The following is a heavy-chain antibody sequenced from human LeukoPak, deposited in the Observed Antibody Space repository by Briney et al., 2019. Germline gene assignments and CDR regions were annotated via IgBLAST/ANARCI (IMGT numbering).Heavy chain of an antibody. Sequence: GGSLRLSCAASGFTFSSYWMHWVRQAPGKGLVWVSRISSDGSSTSYADSVKGRFTISRDNAKNTLYLQMNSLRAEDTAVYHCARDLFVSGFLLDYWGQGTLVTVSS. J-gene: IGHJ4*02. V-gene: IGHV3-74*01. CDR1: GFTFSSYW. D-gene: IGHD6-25*01. CDR2: ISSDGSST. CDR3: ARDLFVSGFLLDY.